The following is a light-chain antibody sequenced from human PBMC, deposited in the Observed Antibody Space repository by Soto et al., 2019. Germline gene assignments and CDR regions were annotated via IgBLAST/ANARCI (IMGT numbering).Light chain of an antibody. CDR3: QQRTNWRIT. V-gene: IGKV3-11*01. CDR1: QSVSSN. J-gene: IGKJ5*01. CDR2: DTS. Sequence: EIGMTQSPATLSVSPGERATLSCRASQSVSSNLAWYQQKPGQSPRLLIYDTSNRATGIPARFSGSGSGTDFTLTISSLEPEDFAVYYCQQRTNWRITFGQGTRLEIK.